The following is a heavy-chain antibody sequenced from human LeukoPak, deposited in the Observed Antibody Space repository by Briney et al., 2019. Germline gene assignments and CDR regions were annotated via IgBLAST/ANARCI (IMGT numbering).Heavy chain of an antibody. Sequence: SETLSLTCTVSGGSISSYYWSWIRQPPGKGLEWIGYIYYRGSANYNPSLKGRVTISVDTSNNHFSLKLSSVTAADTAVYYCARAGNYYSSGSYLGYWGQGTLVTVSS. CDR2: IYYRGSA. V-gene: IGHV4-59*01. J-gene: IGHJ4*02. D-gene: IGHD3-10*01. CDR3: ARAGNYYSSGSYLGY. CDR1: GGSISSYY.